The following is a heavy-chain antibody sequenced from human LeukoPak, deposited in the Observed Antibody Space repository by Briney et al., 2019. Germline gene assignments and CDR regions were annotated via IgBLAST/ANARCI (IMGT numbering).Heavy chain of an antibody. D-gene: IGHD3-22*01. CDR2: ISSSSSTI. J-gene: IGHJ4*02. CDR1: GFTFSSYS. V-gene: IGHV3-48*04. Sequence: GGSLRLSCAASGFTFSSYSMNWVRQAPGKGLEWVSYISSSSSTIYYADSVKGRFTISRDNAKDSLYLQMNSLRAEDMALYYCAKDANEYYYDSSGERNFDYWGQGTLVTVSS. CDR3: AKDANEYYYDSSGERNFDY.